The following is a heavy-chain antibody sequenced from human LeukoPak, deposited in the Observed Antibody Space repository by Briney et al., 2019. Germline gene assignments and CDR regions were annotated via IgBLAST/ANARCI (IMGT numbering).Heavy chain of an antibody. CDR2: ISSSGSTI. V-gene: IGHV3-11*01. CDR3: ASVVDPIQVNFDY. Sequence: PGGSLRLSCAASGFTFSDYYMSWIRQAPGKGLEWVSYISSSGSTIYYADSVKGRFTISRDNAKNSLYLQMNSLRAEDTAVYYCASVVDPIQVNFDYWGQGTLVTVSS. CDR1: GFTFSDYY. J-gene: IGHJ4*02. D-gene: IGHD2-15*01.